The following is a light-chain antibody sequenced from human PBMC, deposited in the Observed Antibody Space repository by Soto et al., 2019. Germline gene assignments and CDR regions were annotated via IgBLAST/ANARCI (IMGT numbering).Light chain of an antibody. CDR2: DAS. J-gene: IGKJ1*01. Sequence: DIQMTQSPSTLSVSVVDAVTVTFRASQSVSGWLAWYQQKPGEAPKLLIYDASALPRGVPSRFSGSGSGTKFTLTIASLQPDDFATYYCQQYETFSGTFGPGTKVDIK. CDR3: QQYETFSGT. V-gene: IGKV1-5*01. CDR1: QSVSGW.